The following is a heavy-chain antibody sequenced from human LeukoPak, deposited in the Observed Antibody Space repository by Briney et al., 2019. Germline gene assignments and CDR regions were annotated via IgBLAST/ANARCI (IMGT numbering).Heavy chain of an antibody. V-gene: IGHV3-74*01. Sequence: GGSLRLSCAASGSTFSSYWMHWVRQAPGKGLVWVSRINSDGSSTSYADSVKGRFTISRDNAKNTLYLQMNSLRAEDTAVYYCARDSFGGYSYGHGDYWGQGTLVTVSS. CDR3: ARDSFGGYSYGHGDY. J-gene: IGHJ4*02. D-gene: IGHD5-18*01. CDR2: INSDGSST. CDR1: GSTFSSYW.